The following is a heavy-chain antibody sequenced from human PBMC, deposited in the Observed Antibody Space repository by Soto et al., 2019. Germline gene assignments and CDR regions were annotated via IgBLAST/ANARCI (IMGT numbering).Heavy chain of an antibody. D-gene: IGHD3-22*01. CDR2: TSGSGGST. Sequence: GGSLRLSCAASGFTFSSYAMSWVRQAPGKGLEWVSATSGSGGSTYYADSVKGRFTISRDNSKNTLYLQMNSLRAEDTAVYYCAKGTPRSYYDSTQFDYWGQGTLVTVSS. V-gene: IGHV3-23*01. J-gene: IGHJ4*02. CDR1: GFTFSSYA. CDR3: AKGTPRSYYDSTQFDY.